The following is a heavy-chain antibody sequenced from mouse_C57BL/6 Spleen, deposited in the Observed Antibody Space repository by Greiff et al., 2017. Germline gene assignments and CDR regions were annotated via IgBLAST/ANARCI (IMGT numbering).Heavy chain of an antibody. Sequence: VKLVESGAELARPGASVKMSCKASGYTFTSYTMHWVKQRPGPGLEWIGYINPSSGYTKYNQKFKDKATLTADKSSSTAYMQLSSLTSEDSAVYYCASTGSSWDFDVWGTGTTVTVSS. J-gene: IGHJ1*03. CDR2: INPSSGYT. D-gene: IGHD1-1*01. CDR3: ASTGSSWDFDV. V-gene: IGHV1-4*01. CDR1: GYTFTSYT.